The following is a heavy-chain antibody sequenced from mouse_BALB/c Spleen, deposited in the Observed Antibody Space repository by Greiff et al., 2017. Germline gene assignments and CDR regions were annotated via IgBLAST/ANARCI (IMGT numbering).Heavy chain of an antibody. J-gene: IGHJ4*01. V-gene: IGHV14-3*02. Sequence: EVQVVESGAELVKPGASVKLSCTASGFNIKDTYMHWVKQRPEQGLEWIGRIDPANGNTKYDPKFQGKATITADTSSNTAYLQLSSLTSEDTAVYYCARGVRGYAMDYWGQGTTVTVSS. D-gene: IGHD5-1*01. CDR1: GFNIKDTY. CDR3: ARGVRGYAMDY. CDR2: IDPANGNT.